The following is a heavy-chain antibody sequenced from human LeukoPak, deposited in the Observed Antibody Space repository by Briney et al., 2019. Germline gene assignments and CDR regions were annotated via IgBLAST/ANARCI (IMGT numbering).Heavy chain of an antibody. V-gene: IGHV4-4*07. CDR3: ARNAPEGLDY. Sequence: KPSETLSLTCTVSGGSISNYYWTWIRQPAGRGLEWIGRIYNRGGTDYNPSLKSRITISLDTSKNQFSLKLNSMTAADTAVYYCARNAPEGLDYWGQGTLVTVSS. CDR1: GGSISNYY. J-gene: IGHJ4*02. CDR2: IYNRGGT. D-gene: IGHD2-2*01.